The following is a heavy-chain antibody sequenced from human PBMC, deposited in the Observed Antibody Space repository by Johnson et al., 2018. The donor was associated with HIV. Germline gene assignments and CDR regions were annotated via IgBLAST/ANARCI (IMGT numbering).Heavy chain of an antibody. Sequence: VQLVESGGGLIQPGGSLRVSCAASGFSVSGNYMSWVRQAPGKGLEWVSVIYSDGTTYYADSVKGRFTISRDKSKNTMYLQMNSLRDEDTAVYFCAKDAGLGSSWEFAFDIWGQGTKVTVSS. CDR3: AKDAGLGSSWEFAFDI. CDR2: IYSDGTT. V-gene: IGHV3-66*03. CDR1: GFSVSGNY. D-gene: IGHD3-10*01. J-gene: IGHJ3*02.